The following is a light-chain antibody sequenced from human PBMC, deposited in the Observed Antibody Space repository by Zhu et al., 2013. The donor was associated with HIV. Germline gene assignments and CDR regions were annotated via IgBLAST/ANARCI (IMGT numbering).Light chain of an antibody. CDR3: QQYHNWPPFT. Sequence: EIVMTQSPVTLSVSPGDRATLSCRASQSISINLAWYQQKPGQAPRLLIYGASTRATGIPARFSGSGSGTEFTLTISSLQSEDFVIYYCQQYHNWPPFTFGPGTKVDMK. CDR2: GAS. V-gene: IGKV3-15*01. J-gene: IGKJ3*01. CDR1: QSISIN.